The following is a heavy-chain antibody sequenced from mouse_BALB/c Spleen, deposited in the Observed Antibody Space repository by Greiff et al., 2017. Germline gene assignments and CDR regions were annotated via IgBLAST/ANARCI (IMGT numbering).Heavy chain of an antibody. CDR2: IYPGSGST. D-gene: IGHD2-1*01. CDR1: GYTFTDYY. V-gene: IGHV1-77*01. CDR3: TRGYGNYPWFAY. Sequence: QVQLKESGPELVKPGASVKISCKASGYTFTDYYINWVKQRHGQGLEWIGNIYPGSGSTNYDEKFKSKGTLTVDTSSSTAYMHLSSLTSEDSAVYYCTRGYGNYPWFAYWGQGTLVTVSA. J-gene: IGHJ3*01.